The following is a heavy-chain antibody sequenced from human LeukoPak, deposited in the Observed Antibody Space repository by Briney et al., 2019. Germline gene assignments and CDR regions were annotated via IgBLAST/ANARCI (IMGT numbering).Heavy chain of an antibody. CDR1: GFTFSSYG. Sequence: GGSLRLSCAASGFTFSSYGMHWVRQAPGKGLEWVAVIWYDGSNKYYADSVKGRFTISRDNSKNTLYLQMNSLRAEDTAVYYCASDLWFGELYNWGQGTLVTVSS. CDR3: ASDLWFGELYN. J-gene: IGHJ4*02. CDR2: IWYDGSNK. V-gene: IGHV3-33*01. D-gene: IGHD3-10*01.